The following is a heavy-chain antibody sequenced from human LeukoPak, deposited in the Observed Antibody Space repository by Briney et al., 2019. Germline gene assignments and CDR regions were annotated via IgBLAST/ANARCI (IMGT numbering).Heavy chain of an antibody. CDR1: GFTLSAYW. Sequence: GGSLRLSCAASGFTLSAYWMHWVRQAPGKGLMWVSRIEGDGNRITYADSVKGRFTISRDNSKNTLYLQMNSLRAEDTAVYYCTRGAGSTAVAGDITYYYPMDVWGQGTTVTVSS. CDR3: TRGAGSTAVAGDITYYYPMDV. V-gene: IGHV3-74*01. J-gene: IGHJ6*02. D-gene: IGHD3-16*01. CDR2: IEGDGNRI.